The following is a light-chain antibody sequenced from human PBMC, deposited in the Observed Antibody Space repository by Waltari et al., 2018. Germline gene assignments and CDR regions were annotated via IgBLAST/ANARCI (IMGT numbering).Light chain of an antibody. CDR2: WAS. CDR3: QQYYSTLLT. V-gene: IGKV4-1*01. J-gene: IGKJ4*01. Sequence: DIVMTQSPDSLAVSLGERATINCKSSQSVLYSSNNKNYLAWYQQKPGQPPKLLIYWASTRESGVPDLFSGSGSGTDFTLTISSLQAEDVAVYYCQQYYSTLLTFGGGTKVEIK. CDR1: QSVLYSSNNKNY.